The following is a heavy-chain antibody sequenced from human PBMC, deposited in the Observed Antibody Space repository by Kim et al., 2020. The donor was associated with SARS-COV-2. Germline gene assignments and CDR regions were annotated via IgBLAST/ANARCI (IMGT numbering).Heavy chain of an antibody. CDR3: ARRVTTGNFHAFDI. CDR2: IHPADSDT. Sequence: GESLKISCRGSGYSFTNYWIAWVRQVPGRGLEWMGLIHPADSDTRYSPFFQGQVTISADKSTTTTSLQWSSLKASDTAMYYCARRVTTGNFHAFDIWGQGTMGSVSS. D-gene: IGHD3-9*01. J-gene: IGHJ3*02. CDR1: GYSFTNYW. V-gene: IGHV5-51*01.